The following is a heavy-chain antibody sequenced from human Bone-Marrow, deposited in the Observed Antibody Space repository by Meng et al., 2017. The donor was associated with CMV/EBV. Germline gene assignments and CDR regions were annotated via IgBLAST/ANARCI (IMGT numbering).Heavy chain of an antibody. CDR3: ARGDAGYYYGMDV. V-gene: IGHV3-7*01. Sequence: GESLKISCAASGFTFRDYWMSWVRQAPGKGPEWVASIKQDGSEKYCVDSQKGRFTISRDNAKNSLFLQMNSLRAEDTAVYYCARGDAGYYYGMDVWGQGTTVTVSS. CDR1: GFTFRDYW. J-gene: IGHJ6*02. CDR2: IKQDGSEK. D-gene: IGHD5-24*01.